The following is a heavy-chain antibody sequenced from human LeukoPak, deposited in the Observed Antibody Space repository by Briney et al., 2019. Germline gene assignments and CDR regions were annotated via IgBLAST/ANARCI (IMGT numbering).Heavy chain of an antibody. CDR1: GASVSGSNYY. CDR3: ARWGSGWYFDY. D-gene: IGHD6-19*01. J-gene: IGHJ4*02. CDR2: IYSSGST. V-gene: IGHV4-39*01. Sequence: PSETLSLTCAVSGASVSGSNYYWGWIRQPPGKGLEWIGNIYSSGSTYYNASLKSRVTISVDTSKNQFSLKLSSVTAADTAVYYCARWGSGWYFDYWGQGTLVTVSS.